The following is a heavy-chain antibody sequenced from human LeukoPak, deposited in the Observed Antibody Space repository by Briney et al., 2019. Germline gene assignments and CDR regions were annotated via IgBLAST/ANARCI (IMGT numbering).Heavy chain of an antibody. CDR2: ISAYNGNT. V-gene: IGHV1-18*01. J-gene: IGHJ6*02. CDR1: GYTFTSYG. D-gene: IGHD6-13*01. Sequence: ASVKVSCKAPGYTFTSYGISWVRQAPGQGLEWMGWISAYNGNTNYAQKLQGRVTMTTDTSTSTAYMELRSLRSDDTAVYYCARDAPIAAAGTYYYYYGMDVWGQGTTVTVSS. CDR3: ARDAPIAAAGTYYYYYGMDV.